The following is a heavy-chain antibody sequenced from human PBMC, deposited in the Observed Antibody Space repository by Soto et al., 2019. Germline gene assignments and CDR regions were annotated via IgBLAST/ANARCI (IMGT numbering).Heavy chain of an antibody. CDR1: GGSISSGGYS. V-gene: IGHV4-30-2*01. CDR3: AREGSHYGSGGKNWFDP. Sequence: PSETLSLTCAVSGGSISSGGYSWSWIRQPPGKGLEWIGYIYHSGSTYYNPSLKSRVTISVDRSKNQFSLKLSSVTAADTAVYYCAREGSHYGSGGKNWFDPWGQGTLVTVSS. D-gene: IGHD3-10*01. CDR2: IYHSGST. J-gene: IGHJ5*02.